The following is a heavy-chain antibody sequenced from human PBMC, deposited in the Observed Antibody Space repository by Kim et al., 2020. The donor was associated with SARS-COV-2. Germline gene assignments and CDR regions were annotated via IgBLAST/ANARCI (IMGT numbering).Heavy chain of an antibody. Sequence: SETLSLTCTVSGASISSSDYYWGWVRQAPGKGLQWIGSIFYSGRTYYSPSLKSRVTISLDTSKNQFSLRLDSVTAADTAVYYCDRQWPDSGWSRYMDVWG. CDR3: DRQWPDSGWSRYMDV. J-gene: IGHJ6*03. V-gene: IGHV4-39*01. CDR1: GASISSSDYY. D-gene: IGHD6-19*01. CDR2: IFYSGRT.